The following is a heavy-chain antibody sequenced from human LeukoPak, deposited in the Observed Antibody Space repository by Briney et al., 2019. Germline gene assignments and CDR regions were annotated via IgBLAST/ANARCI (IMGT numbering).Heavy chain of an antibody. J-gene: IGHJ4*02. V-gene: IGHV3-30*04. CDR3: ARDRSHVFDY. CDR2: MSYDGGNE. Sequence: GGSLRLPCAASGFTFRSFAMHWVRQAPGKGLEWVALMSYDGGNEFYADSVKGRFTISRDNSNDTLHLQMNSLRAEDTAIYYCARDRSHVFDYWGQGTLVTVSS. CDR1: GFTFRSFA.